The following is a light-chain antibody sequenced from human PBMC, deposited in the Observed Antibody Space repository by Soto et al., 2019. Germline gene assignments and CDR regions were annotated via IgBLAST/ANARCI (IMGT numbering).Light chain of an antibody. J-gene: IGKJ1*01. V-gene: IGKV1-5*03. CDR2: KAS. CDR3: LQYNVYPWT. CDR1: QSISSW. Sequence: DIQMTQSPSTLSASVGDRVTITCRASQSISSWLAWYQQKPGKAPKLLIYKASSLESGVPSRFSGSGSGTGFSLTISSLQADDFASYYCLQYNVYPWTFGQVTKVEIK.